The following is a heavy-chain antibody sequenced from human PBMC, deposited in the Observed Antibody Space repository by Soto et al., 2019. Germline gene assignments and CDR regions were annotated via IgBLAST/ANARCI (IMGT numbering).Heavy chain of an antibody. J-gene: IGHJ5*02. CDR1: GYSFISYW. Sequence: GESLKISCKTSGYSFISYWVAWVRQKPGKGLEWMGTFYPGDSTSTYSPSFQGQVTISVDKSISTAYLHLSSLKASDTAMYYCARHEADQWGQGTLVTVSS. V-gene: IGHV5-51*01. CDR2: FYPGDSTS. CDR3: ARHEADQ.